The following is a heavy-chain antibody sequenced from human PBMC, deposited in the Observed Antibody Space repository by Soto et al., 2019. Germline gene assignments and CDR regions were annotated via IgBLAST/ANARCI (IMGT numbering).Heavy chain of an antibody. J-gene: IGHJ4*02. Sequence: PGGPHRHSCAAAGFTVSSSAMHWVRQAPGKGLEWVAVISYDGSNKYYADSVKGRFTISRDNSKNTLYLQMNSLRAEDTAVYYCARETAYYDHPGPENYWGQGTLVTVSS. CDR3: ARETAYYDHPGPENY. CDR2: ISYDGSNK. D-gene: IGHD3-22*01. CDR1: GFTVSSSA. V-gene: IGHV3-30-3*01.